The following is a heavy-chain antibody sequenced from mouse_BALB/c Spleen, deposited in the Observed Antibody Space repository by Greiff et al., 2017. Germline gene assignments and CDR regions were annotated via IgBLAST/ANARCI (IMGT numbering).Heavy chain of an antibody. V-gene: IGHV1S137*01. CDR1: GYTFTDYA. D-gene: IGHD1-1*01. J-gene: IGHJ4*01. Sequence: QVQLQQSGAELVRPGVSVKISCKGSGYTFTDYAMHWVKQSHAKSLEWIGVISTYYGDASYNQKFKGKATMTVDKSSSTAYMELARLTSEDSAIYYCARSLRFYAMDYWGQGTSVTVSS. CDR2: ISTYYGDA. CDR3: ARSLRFYAMDY.